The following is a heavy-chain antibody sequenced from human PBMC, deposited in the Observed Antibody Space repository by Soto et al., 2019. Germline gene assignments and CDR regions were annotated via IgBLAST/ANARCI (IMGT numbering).Heavy chain of an antibody. J-gene: IGHJ6*03. CDR2: MNPNSGNT. CDR1: GYTFTSYD. V-gene: IGHV1-8*01. D-gene: IGHD6-19*01. Sequence: ASVKVSCKASGYTFTSYDINWVRQATGQGLEWMGWMNPNSGNTGYAQKFQGRVTMTRNTSISTAYMELSSLRSEDTAVYYCGRAQYSSGWPLVVYYYYYMDVWGKGTTVTVSS. CDR3: GRAQYSSGWPLVVYYYYYMDV.